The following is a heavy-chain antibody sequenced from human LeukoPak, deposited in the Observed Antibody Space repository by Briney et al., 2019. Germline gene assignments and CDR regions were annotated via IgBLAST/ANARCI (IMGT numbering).Heavy chain of an antibody. CDR3: ASPDQGYSFGYGY. CDR2: ISSSGSTI. CDR1: GFTFSDYY. D-gene: IGHD5-18*01. V-gene: IGHV3-11*01. Sequence: GGSLRLSCAASGFTFSDYYMSWIRQAPGKGLEWVSYISSSGSTIYYADSVKGRFTISRDNSKNTLYLQMNSLRAEDTAVYYCASPDQGYSFGYGYWGQGTPVTVSS. J-gene: IGHJ4*02.